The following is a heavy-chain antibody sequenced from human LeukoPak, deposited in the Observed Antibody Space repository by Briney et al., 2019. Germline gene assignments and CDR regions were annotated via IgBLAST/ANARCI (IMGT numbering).Heavy chain of an antibody. D-gene: IGHD5-12*01. CDR2: LNAGNGNT. V-gene: IGHV1-3*01. J-gene: IGHJ4*02. CDR1: GYTFTNFA. CDR3: ARDTGSGYDYYFDY. Sequence: ASVKVSCKASGYTFTNFAMHWVRQAPGQRLEWMGWLNAGNGNTKYSQKILGRVTITRDTSASTAYMELSSLRSEDTAVYYCARDTGSGYDYYFDYWGQGTLVTVSS.